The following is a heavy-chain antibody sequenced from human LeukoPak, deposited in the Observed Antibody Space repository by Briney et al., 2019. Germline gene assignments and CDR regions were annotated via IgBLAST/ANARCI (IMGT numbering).Heavy chain of an antibody. CDR1: GFTLRSYA. V-gene: IGHV3-48*02. Sequence: GGSLRLSCAASGFTLRSYAMQWVRQAPGKGLEWVSYITYNSGTIFYADFVKGRFTISRDNAKDSLYLQMSSLRDEDTAVYYCARDSGYSYADDYWGQGTLVTVSS. CDR3: ARDSGYSYADDY. D-gene: IGHD5-18*01. J-gene: IGHJ4*02. CDR2: ITYNSGTI.